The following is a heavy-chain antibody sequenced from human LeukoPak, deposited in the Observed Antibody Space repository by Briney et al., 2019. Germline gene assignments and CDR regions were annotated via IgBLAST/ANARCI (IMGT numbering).Heavy chain of an antibody. D-gene: IGHD4-23*01. J-gene: IGHJ4*02. CDR2: INHSGST. V-gene: IGHV4-34*01. CDR1: GGSFSGYY. CDR3: AGHLRWFDY. Sequence: PSETLSLTCAVYGGSFSGYYWSWIRQPPGKGLEWIGEINHSGSTNYNPSLKSRVTISVDTSKNQFSLKLSSVTAADTAVYYCAGHLRWFDYWGQGTLVTASS.